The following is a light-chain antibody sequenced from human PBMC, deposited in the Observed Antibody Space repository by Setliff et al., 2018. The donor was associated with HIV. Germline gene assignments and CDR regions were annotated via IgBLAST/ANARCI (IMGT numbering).Light chain of an antibody. V-gene: IGLV3-21*04. CDR2: NDS. J-gene: IGLJ1*01. CDR1: NIGSKS. CDR3: QVWDSSSGHNYV. Sequence: SYELTQPPSVSVAPGKTARITCGGNNIGSKSVHWYQQRPGQAPVLVIYNDSDRPPGIPERFSGSNSGNTATLTISRVEAGDEADYYCQVWDSSSGHNYVFGTGTKVTVL.